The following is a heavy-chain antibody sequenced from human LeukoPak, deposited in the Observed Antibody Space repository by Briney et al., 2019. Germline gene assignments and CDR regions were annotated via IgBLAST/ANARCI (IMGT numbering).Heavy chain of an antibody. J-gene: IGHJ5*02. D-gene: IGHD4-11*01. CDR1: GGSISSSSYY. V-gene: IGHV4-39*01. CDR3: ARQGWTVTRANWFDP. CDR2: IYYSGST. Sequence: SSETLSLTCTVSGGSISSSSYYWGWIRQPPGKGLEWIGSIYYSGSTYYNPSLKSRVTISVDTSKNQFSLKLSSVTAADTAVYYCARQGWTVTRANWFDPWGQGTLVTVSS.